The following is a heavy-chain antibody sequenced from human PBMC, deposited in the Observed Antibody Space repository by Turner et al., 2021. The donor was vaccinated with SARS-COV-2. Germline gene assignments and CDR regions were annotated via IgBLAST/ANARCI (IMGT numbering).Heavy chain of an antibody. D-gene: IGHD3-3*02. J-gene: IGHJ6*02. CDR3: ARDLLAYGMDV. CDR1: GVTVSSNY. CDR2: IYSGCSP. Sequence: VQLVESGGGVVQPGRSLRLSCAASGVTVSSNYMSWVRQAPGKVLDGVSVIYSGCSPFYAESLKGRFTSSRHNSKNTLYLQMNSLRAEDTAVYYCARDLLAYGMDVWGQGTTVTVSS. V-gene: IGHV3-53*04.